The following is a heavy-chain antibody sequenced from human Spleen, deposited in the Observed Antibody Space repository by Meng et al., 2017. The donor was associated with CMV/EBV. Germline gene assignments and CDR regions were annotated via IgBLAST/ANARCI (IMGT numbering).Heavy chain of an antibody. CDR3: GRVGGAVCCNWFDP. J-gene: IGHJ5*02. D-gene: IGHD3-10*02. CDR1: GGSISSSSYF. V-gene: IGHV4-39*07. Sequence: SGGSISSSSYFWGWIRQSPGKGLEWIGSIYYSGGTYYHPSLGSRVAISVDTSKTQFSLKLSSVTAAETAVYYCGRVGGAVCCNWFDPWGQGTLVTVSS. CDR2: IYYSGGT.